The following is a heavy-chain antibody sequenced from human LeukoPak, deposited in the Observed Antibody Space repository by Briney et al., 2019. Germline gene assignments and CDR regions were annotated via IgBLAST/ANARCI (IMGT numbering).Heavy chain of an antibody. Sequence: PSETLSLTCTVSGYSISSGYYWGWIRQPPGKGLEWIGSIYHSGSTYYNPSLKSRVTISVDTSKNQFSLKLSSVTAADTAVYYCVRDSSGYYPIFDYWGQGTLVTVSS. D-gene: IGHD3-22*01. J-gene: IGHJ4*02. CDR2: IYHSGST. CDR3: VRDSSGYYPIFDY. V-gene: IGHV4-38-2*02. CDR1: GYSISSGYY.